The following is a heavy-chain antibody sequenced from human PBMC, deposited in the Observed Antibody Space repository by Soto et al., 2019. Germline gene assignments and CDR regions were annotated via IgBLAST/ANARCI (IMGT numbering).Heavy chain of an antibody. Sequence: SETLSLTCTVSGGSISSSSYYWGWIRQPPGKGLEWIGSIYYSGSTYYKPSLKSRVTISVDTSKNQFSLKLSSVTAADTAVYYCARPSAPIVATITPLYYYYYMDVWGKGTTVTVSS. CDR1: GGSISSSSYY. D-gene: IGHD5-12*01. CDR2: IYYSGST. V-gene: IGHV4-39*01. CDR3: ARPSAPIVATITPLYYYYYMDV. J-gene: IGHJ6*03.